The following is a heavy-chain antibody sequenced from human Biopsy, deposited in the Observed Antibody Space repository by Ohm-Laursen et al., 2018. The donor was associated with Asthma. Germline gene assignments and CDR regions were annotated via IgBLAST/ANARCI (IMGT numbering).Heavy chain of an antibody. D-gene: IGHD3-9*01. J-gene: IGHJ5*02. V-gene: IGHV2-5*02. CDR1: GFSLRTPGVG. Sequence: TQTLTLTGSFSGFSLRTPGVGVGWIRQSPGKALGWLALIYWDDYNLFRPSLKRRLTITKDPSKNQVVLTMTKMDPVDSGTYYCALSQDSGFDDHSPSWFDPWGQGTLVTVSS. CDR3: ALSQDSGFDDHSPSWFDP. CDR2: IYWDDYN.